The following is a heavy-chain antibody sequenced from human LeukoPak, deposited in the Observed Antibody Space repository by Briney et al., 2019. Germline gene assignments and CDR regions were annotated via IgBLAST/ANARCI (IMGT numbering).Heavy chain of an antibody. CDR3: AKAPLIAAALQGPPDY. J-gene: IGHJ4*02. D-gene: IGHD6-13*01. CDR2: IRYDGSNK. CDR1: GFTFSSYG. V-gene: IGHV3-30*02. Sequence: GGSLRLSCAASGFTFSSYGMHWVRQAPGKGLEWVAFIRYDGSNKYYADSVKGRFTISRDNSKNTLYLQMNSLRAEDTAVYYCAKAPLIAAALQGPPDYWGQGTLVTVSS.